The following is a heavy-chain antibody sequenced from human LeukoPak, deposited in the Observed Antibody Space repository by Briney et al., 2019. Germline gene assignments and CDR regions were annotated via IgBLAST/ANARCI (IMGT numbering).Heavy chain of an antibody. V-gene: IGHV1-18*01. D-gene: IGHD1-14*01. CDR2: ISGYNGNT. J-gene: IGHJ6*02. Sequence: ASVKVSCKTSGYNFTTYGINWVRQAPGQGLEWMGWISGYNGNTNSAQKVQGRITMTTDTSTSTAYMELRSLRSDDTAVYYCARDRETGYYYGVDVWGQGTTVTVSS. CDR1: GYNFTTYG. CDR3: ARDRETGYYYGVDV.